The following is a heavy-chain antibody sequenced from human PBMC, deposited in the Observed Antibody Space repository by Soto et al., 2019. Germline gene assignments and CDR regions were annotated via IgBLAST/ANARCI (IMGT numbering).Heavy chain of an antibody. CDR3: ARDENYIQLGRYYYYYYGMDV. J-gene: IGHJ6*02. D-gene: IGHD5-18*01. Sequence: GASVKVSCKASGYTFNTYGISWVRQAPGQGLQWMGWISPYNGNINYAQKLQGRVTMTTDTSTSTAYMELSSLRSEDTAVYYCARDENYIQLGRYYYYYYGMDVWGQGTTVTVSS. V-gene: IGHV1-18*01. CDR1: GYTFNTYG. CDR2: ISPYNGNI.